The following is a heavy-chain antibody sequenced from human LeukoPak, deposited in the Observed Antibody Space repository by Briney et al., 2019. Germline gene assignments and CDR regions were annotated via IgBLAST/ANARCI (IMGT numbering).Heavy chain of an antibody. J-gene: IGHJ6*03. CDR3: ARVGGIRLHMYYYYMDV. CDR2: IYYSGST. CDR1: GGSISSYY. Sequence: SETLSLTCTVSGGSISSYYWSWIPQPPGKGLEWIGYIYYSGSTNYNPSLKSRVTISVDTSKNQFSLKLSSVTAAGTAVYYCARVGGIRLHMYYYYMDVWGKGTTVTVSS. D-gene: IGHD3-16*01. V-gene: IGHV4-59*01.